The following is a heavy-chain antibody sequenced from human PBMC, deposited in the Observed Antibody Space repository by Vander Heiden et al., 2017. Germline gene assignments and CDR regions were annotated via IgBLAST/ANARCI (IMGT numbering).Heavy chain of an antibody. Sequence: EVQLVESGGGLVQPGGSLRLSCAASGFTFSSYSMTWVRQAPGKGLEWVSYISSSSSTIYYADSVKGRFTISRDNAKNSLYLQMNSLRDEDTAVYYCARDLKQQLAPYGMDVWGQGTTVTVSS. CDR1: GFTFSSYS. V-gene: IGHV3-48*02. CDR3: ARDLKQQLAPYGMDV. D-gene: IGHD6-13*01. CDR2: ISSSSSTI. J-gene: IGHJ6*02.